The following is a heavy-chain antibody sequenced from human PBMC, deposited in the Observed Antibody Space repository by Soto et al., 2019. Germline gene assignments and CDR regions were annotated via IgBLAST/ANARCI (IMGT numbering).Heavy chain of an antibody. Sequence: QPGGSLRLSCAASGFSFNDNWMHWVRQVPGKGLMWVSRLKSDGRDTIYADSVKGRFTVSRDSAKSTLYLQMNSLRVEDTAVYYCVREMPVPIRGGYYYYSVLDAWGQGTTVTVSS. J-gene: IGHJ6*02. D-gene: IGHD2-2*01. CDR2: LKSDGRDT. V-gene: IGHV3-74*01. CDR3: VREMPVPIRGGYYYYSVLDA. CDR1: GFSFNDNW.